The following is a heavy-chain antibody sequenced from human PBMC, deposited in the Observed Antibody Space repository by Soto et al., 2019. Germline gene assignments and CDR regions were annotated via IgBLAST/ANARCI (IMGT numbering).Heavy chain of an antibody. V-gene: IGHV4-31*03. Sequence: SETLSLTCTDSGDAIYIAGYNWTWIGQHAGESQGWIGYIYHTEKTYCQPPLESRDTMSVDTSKNQVTLKWAAVAAAVTAVYYCARDGSSTANWIDPWGQGTLVTVSS. CDR3: ARDGSSTANWIDP. J-gene: IGHJ5*02. CDR1: GDAIYIAGYN. D-gene: IGHD2-2*01. CDR2: IYHTEKT.